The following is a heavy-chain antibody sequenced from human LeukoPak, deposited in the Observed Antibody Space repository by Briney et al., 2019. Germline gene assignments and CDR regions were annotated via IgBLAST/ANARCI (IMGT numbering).Heavy chain of an antibody. V-gene: IGHV3-23*01. CDR2: ISGSGGST. D-gene: IGHD5-18*01. CDR3: AKDRENVDTAMVTGRFDP. J-gene: IGHJ5*02. CDR1: GFTFSSYA. Sequence: GGSLRLSCAASGFTFSSYAMSWVRQAPGKGLEWVSAISGSGGSTYYADSVKGRFTISRDNSKNTLYLQMNSLRAEDTAVYYCAKDRENVDTAMVTGRFDPWGQGTLVTVSS.